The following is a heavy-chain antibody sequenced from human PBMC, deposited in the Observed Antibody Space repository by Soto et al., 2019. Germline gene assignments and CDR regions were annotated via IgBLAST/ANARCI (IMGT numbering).Heavy chain of an antibody. CDR1: WCPVSGRQ. D-gene: IGHD3-10*01. CDR3: PRVEPEFRSEGALDI. J-gene: IGHJ3*02. V-gene: IGHV3-53*01. CDR2: IFIGGTT. Sequence: GSLRLSCAASWCPVSGRQCTCGRQALGKALEWVSVIFIGGTTQYAVSVKGRFTISRDYSKNTVYLQMNSLRAEDTAVYYCPRVEPEFRSEGALDIWGQGTVVTVSS.